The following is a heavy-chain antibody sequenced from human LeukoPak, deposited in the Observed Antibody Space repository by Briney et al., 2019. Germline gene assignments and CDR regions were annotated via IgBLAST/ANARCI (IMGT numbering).Heavy chain of an antibody. CDR1: GFTFSSYA. J-gene: IGHJ6*02. D-gene: IGHD3-10*01. Sequence: PGGSLRLSCAASGFTFSSYAMSWVRQAPGKGLEWVSAISGSGGSTYYADSVKGRFTISRDNSKNTLYLQMNSLRAEDTAVYYCAKVTSNIYYYYGMDVWGQGTTVTVSS. CDR2: ISGSGGST. V-gene: IGHV3-23*01. CDR3: AKVTSNIYYYYGMDV.